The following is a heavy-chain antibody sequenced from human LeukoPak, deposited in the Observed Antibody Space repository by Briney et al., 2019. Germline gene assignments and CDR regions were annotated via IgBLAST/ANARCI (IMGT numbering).Heavy chain of an antibody. CDR2: IRSKIYGETT. D-gene: IGHD3-10*01. CDR3: GRGGRRWSGDSYSHYYYMDV. J-gene: IGHJ6*03. Sequence: GGSLRLSCTTSGFTFGEYAMSWVRQAPGKGLEWVGFIRSKIYGETTEYAASVKGRFTISRDDSKSIAYLQMNSLKTEDTAMYYCGRGGRRWSGDSYSHYYYMDVWGKGTTVIISS. V-gene: IGHV3-49*04. CDR1: GFTFGEYA.